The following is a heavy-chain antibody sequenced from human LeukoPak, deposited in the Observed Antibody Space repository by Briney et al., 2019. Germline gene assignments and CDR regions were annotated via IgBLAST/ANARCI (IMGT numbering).Heavy chain of an antibody. CDR2: ISYDGSNK. J-gene: IGHJ4*02. CDR1: GFTFSSYA. V-gene: IGHV3-30-3*01. D-gene: IGHD3-10*01. CDR3: ARGIRRVLLWFGEFDY. Sequence: GGSLRLSCAASGFTFSSYAMHWVRQAPGKGLEWVAVISYDGSNKYYADSVKGRFTISRDNSKNTLYLQMNSLRAEDTAVYYCARGIRRVLLWFGEFDYWGQGTLVTVSS.